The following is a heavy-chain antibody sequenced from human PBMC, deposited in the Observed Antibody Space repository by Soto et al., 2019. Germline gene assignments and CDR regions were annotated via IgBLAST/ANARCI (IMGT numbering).Heavy chain of an antibody. V-gene: IGHV5-51*01. J-gene: IGHJ4*02. CDR3: ARSYYDSDRYFYDIDY. CDR1: GYIFTTYW. Sequence: GESLKISCKGSGYIFTTYWIAWVRQMPGKGLEWMGLSYPGDSDTRYSPSFQGHVSILVDKSTSTAYLQWSSLEASDTAMYSCARSYYDSDRYFYDIDYWGQGTLVTVSS. CDR2: SYPGDSDT. D-gene: IGHD3-22*01.